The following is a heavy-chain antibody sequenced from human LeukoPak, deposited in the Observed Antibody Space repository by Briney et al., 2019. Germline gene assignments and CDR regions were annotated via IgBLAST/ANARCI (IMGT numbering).Heavy chain of an antibody. CDR1: GFTFSSYS. J-gene: IGHJ4*02. CDR2: ISSSSSTI. D-gene: IGHD6-6*01. V-gene: IGHV3-48*01. CDR3: AKNLLSLSSIATN. Sequence: PGGSLRLSCAASGFTFSSYSMNWVRQAPGKGLEWVSYISSSSSTIYYADSVKGRFTISRDNSKNTLYLQMNSLRAEDTAVYYCAKNLLSLSSIATNWGQGTLVTVSS.